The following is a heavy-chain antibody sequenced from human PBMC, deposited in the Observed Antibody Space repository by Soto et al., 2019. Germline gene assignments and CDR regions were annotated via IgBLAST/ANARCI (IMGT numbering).Heavy chain of an antibody. CDR3: ARQPTGYPNWFDA. CDR2: IFYGHGT. V-gene: IGHV4-39*01. J-gene: IGHJ5*02. D-gene: IGHD3-9*01. Sequence: QVQLQESGPGLVNPSETLSLTCTVSGGSVTSSTSSWAWVRQPPGKGLHWIGTIFYGHGTYYNPSLESLVTISLDTSKIQFSLELTSVTAADTAVYYCARQPTGYPNWFDAWAGESWSSSLQ. CDR1: GGSVTSSTSS.